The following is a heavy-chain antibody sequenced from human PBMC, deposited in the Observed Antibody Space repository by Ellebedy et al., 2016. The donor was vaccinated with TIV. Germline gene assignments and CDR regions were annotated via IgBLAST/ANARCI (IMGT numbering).Heavy chain of an antibody. J-gene: IGHJ4*02. V-gene: IGHV1-69*13. CDR3: SRVDLGLAFHY. CDR2: ILPISPTP. CDR1: GGTFRTYT. Sequence: ASVKVSCKASGGTFRTYTVTWVRQAPGQGLEWVGGILPISPTPNYAQKFQGRVTITADESANIVYMELSSLSSEDTAVYYCSRVDLGLAFHYWGRGTLVTVSS. D-gene: IGHD3/OR15-3a*01.